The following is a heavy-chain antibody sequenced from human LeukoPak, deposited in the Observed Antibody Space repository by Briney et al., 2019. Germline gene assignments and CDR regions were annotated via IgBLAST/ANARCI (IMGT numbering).Heavy chain of an antibody. Sequence: GRSLRLSCAASGFTFSSYGMHWVRQAPGKGLEWVAVISYDGSNKYYADSVKGRFTISRDNSKNTLYLQMNSLRAEDTAVYYCAKDSSGDYYFDYWGQGTLVTVSS. CDR1: GFTFSSYG. V-gene: IGHV3-30*18. J-gene: IGHJ4*02. D-gene: IGHD4-17*01. CDR3: AKDSSGDYYFDY. CDR2: ISYDGSNK.